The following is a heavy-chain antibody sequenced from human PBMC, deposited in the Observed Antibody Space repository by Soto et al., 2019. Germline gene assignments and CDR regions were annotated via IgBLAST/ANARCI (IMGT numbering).Heavy chain of an antibody. D-gene: IGHD2-2*02. V-gene: IGHV3-23*01. CDR2: IHGDGDYS. CDR1: GFMFSCCA. Sequence: EVQLLDSGGGLVQPGGSLRLSCAASGFMFSCCAMSWVRQAPGKGLEWVSTIHGDGDYSHYTDSVEGRFTISRDNSRNTLDLQMDSLRADDTATYYCAKKRGAGDYTNWSFAVWGRGTLVAVSS. CDR3: AKKRGAGDYTNWSFAV. J-gene: IGHJ2*01.